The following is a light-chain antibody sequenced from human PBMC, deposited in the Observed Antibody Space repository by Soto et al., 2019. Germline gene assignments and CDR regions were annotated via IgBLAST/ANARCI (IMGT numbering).Light chain of an antibody. CDR3: NSKGTGLTYV. Sequence: QSVLTQPASVSVYPGQSITIPCTGTSSDVGGYNYVSWYQQYPGKVPKLMIYEVSNRPAGVSNRFSGSKSGNTASLTISGLQAEDEADYYCNSKGTGLTYVFGTGTKVTGL. J-gene: IGLJ1*01. CDR1: SSDVGGYNY. CDR2: EVS. V-gene: IGLV2-14*01.